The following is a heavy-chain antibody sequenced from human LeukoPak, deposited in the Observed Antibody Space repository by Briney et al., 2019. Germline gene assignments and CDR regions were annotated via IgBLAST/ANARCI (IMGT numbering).Heavy chain of an antibody. CDR2: ISGSGDTT. V-gene: IGHV3-23*01. J-gene: IGHJ3*02. CDR1: GFTVSSNY. D-gene: IGHD1-26*01. CDR3: AKSLLTTASGTGRAFDI. Sequence: GGSLRLSCAASGFTVSSNYMSWVRQAPGKGPEWVSGISGSGDTTTYAESVKGRFTISRDNSKNTLYLQMNSLRAEDTAEYYCAKSLLTTASGTGRAFDIWGQGTMVTVSA.